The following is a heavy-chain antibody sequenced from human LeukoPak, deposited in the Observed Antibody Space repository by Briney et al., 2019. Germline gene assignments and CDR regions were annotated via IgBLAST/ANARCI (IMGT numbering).Heavy chain of an antibody. D-gene: IGHD3-10*02. CDR2: IYTSGST. CDR3: ARVMLGELPSSYYYYYMDV. Sequence: KPSETLSLTCTVSGGSISSYYWSWIRQPAGKGLEWIGRIYTSGSTNYNPSLKSRVTMSVDTSKNQFSLKLSSVTAADTAVYYCARVMLGELPSSYYYYYMDVWGKGTTVTVSS. J-gene: IGHJ6*03. CDR1: GGSISSYY. V-gene: IGHV4-4*07.